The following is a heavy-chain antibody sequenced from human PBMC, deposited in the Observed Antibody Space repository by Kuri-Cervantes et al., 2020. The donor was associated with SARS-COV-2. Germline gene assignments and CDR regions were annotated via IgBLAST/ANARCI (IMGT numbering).Heavy chain of an antibody. D-gene: IGHD3-10*01. V-gene: IGHV1-2*04. CDR1: GYTFNGYY. Sequence: ASVKVSCNASGYTFNGYYMYWVRQAPGQGLEWMGWINPNSGGTNYAQKFQGWVTMTRDTSSTGYMELSRLRSDDTAVYYCARGMVRGLIQSYYYGMDVWGQGTTVTVSS. CDR3: ARGMVRGLIQSYYYGMDV. CDR2: INPNSGGT. J-gene: IGHJ6*02.